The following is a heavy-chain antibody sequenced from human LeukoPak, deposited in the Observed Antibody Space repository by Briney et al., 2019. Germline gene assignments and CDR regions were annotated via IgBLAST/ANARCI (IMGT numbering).Heavy chain of an antibody. V-gene: IGHV1-24*01. Sequence: ASVKLSCTVSGFILTEVSIHSLRQAPRKGPEWMGSFDRENDETIYSHNFQGRVAMTEDTSADTAYMELTSLRSDDTAVYYCVADHYNNHGNFDFWGQGTLVTVSS. CDR3: VADHYNNHGNFDF. D-gene: IGHD4-11*01. J-gene: IGHJ4*02. CDR2: FDRENDET. CDR1: GFILTEVS.